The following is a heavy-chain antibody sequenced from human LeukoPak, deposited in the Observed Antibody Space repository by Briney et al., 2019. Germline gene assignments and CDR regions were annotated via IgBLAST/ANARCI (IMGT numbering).Heavy chain of an antibody. Sequence: GGSLRLSCAASGFTFSSYAMHWVRQAPGKGLEYVSAISSNGGSTYYANSVKGRFTISRDNSKNTLYLQMGSLRAEDTAVYYCASALEGARTFDYWGQGTLVTVSS. CDR3: ASALEGARTFDY. CDR2: ISSNGGST. V-gene: IGHV3-64*01. J-gene: IGHJ4*02. CDR1: GFTFSSYA. D-gene: IGHD1-26*01.